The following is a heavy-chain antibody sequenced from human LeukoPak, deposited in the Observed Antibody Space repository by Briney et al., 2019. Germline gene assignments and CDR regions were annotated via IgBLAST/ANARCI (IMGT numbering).Heavy chain of an antibody. D-gene: IGHD3-22*01. Sequence: ASVKVSCKASGYTFTSYGISWVRQAPGQGLEWMGWNSAYNGNTNYAQKLQGRVTMTTDTSTSTAYMELRSLRSDDTAVYYCARKDRGRKYYYDSSGYVDYWGQGTLVTVSS. CDR3: ARKDRGRKYYYDSSGYVDY. CDR1: GYTFTSYG. CDR2: NSAYNGNT. J-gene: IGHJ4*02. V-gene: IGHV1-18*01.